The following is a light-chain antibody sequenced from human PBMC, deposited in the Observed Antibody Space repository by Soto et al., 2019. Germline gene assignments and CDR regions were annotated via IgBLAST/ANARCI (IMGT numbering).Light chain of an antibody. J-gene: IGLJ2*01. CDR2: EVS. CDR1: SSDVGGYNY. Sequence: QSALTQPASMSGSPGQSITISCTGTSSDVGGYNYVSWYQQHPGRAPKLMIYEVSNRPSGVSIRFSGSKSGNTASLTISGLQAEDEAHYYCSSYTSNNHVVFGGGTKLTVL. V-gene: IGLV2-14*01. CDR3: SSYTSNNHVV.